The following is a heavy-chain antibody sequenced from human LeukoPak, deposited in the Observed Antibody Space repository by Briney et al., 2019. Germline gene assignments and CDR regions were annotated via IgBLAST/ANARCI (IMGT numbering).Heavy chain of an antibody. Sequence: GGSLRLSCAASGFTFSNYGMHWVRQAPGKGLEWVAVIWYDGNNKYYADSVKGRFTISRDNSKNTLYLQMNSLRAEDTAVYYCARSYCSGGSCCSFDYWGQGTLVTVSS. CDR3: ARSYCSGGSCCSFDY. V-gene: IGHV3-33*01. CDR1: GFTFSNYG. CDR2: IWYDGNNK. D-gene: IGHD2-15*01. J-gene: IGHJ4*02.